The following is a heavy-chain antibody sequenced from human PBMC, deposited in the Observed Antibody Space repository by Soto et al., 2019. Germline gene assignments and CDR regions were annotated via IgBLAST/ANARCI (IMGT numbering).Heavy chain of an antibody. Sequence: SETLSLTCTVSGGSIISSSYYWGWIRQPPGKGLEWIGSIYYSGSTYYNPSLKSRVTISVDTSNNQFSLKLSSVTAADTAVYYCARRPIAAWNWNFDLWGRGTLVTVSS. CDR2: IYYSGST. CDR3: ARRPIAAWNWNFDL. CDR1: GGSIISSSYY. J-gene: IGHJ2*01. V-gene: IGHV4-39*01. D-gene: IGHD6-6*01.